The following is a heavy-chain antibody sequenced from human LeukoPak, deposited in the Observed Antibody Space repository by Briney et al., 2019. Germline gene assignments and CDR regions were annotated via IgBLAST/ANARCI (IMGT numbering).Heavy chain of an antibody. Sequence: SSVPVSCKVSGYTLTELSMHWVRQAPGKGLEWMGGFYPEDGETIYAQKFQGRVTMPEDTSTATAYMEMSSLRSEDTAVYYCATDLEGWLQLDYWGQGTLVTVSS. J-gene: IGHJ4*02. D-gene: IGHD5-24*01. CDR3: ATDLEGWLQLDY. CDR2: FYPEDGET. V-gene: IGHV1-24*01. CDR1: GYTLTELS.